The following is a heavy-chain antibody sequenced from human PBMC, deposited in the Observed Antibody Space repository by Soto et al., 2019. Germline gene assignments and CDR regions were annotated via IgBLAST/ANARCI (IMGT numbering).Heavy chain of an antibody. J-gene: IGHJ4*02. CDR3: ATRCSVRTGGY. D-gene: IGHD2-15*01. V-gene: IGHV3-23*01. CDR1: GFTFGSYA. Sequence: EVQLLESGGGLVQPGRSLRLSCAASGFTFGSYAMTWVRQTPRKGLEWVSAISESGYNTYYADSVKGRFTISRDNSKNSLFLQMTSGTPDYAALYDCATRCSVRTGGYWGLRTLVAVSA. CDR2: ISESGYNT.